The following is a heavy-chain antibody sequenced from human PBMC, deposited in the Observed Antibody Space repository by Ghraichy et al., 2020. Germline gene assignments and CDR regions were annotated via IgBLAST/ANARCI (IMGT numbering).Heavy chain of an antibody. V-gene: IGHV3-33*01. D-gene: IGHD2-2*01. CDR1: GFTFSSFG. CDR2: IWPDGKRK. J-gene: IGHJ3*02. Sequence: GGSLRLSCAASGFTFSSFGMHWVRQAPGKGLEWVAVIWPDGKRKHYTDSVKGRFAISSDNAKNTLYLQMNSLSAEDTAVYYCARAVGGDCDGKGDSFDIWGQGTVFSFSS. CDR3: ARAVGGDCDGKGDSFDI.